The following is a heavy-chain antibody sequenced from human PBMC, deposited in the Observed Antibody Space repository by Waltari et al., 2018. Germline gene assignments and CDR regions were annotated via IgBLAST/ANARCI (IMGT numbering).Heavy chain of an antibody. CDR2: IYTSGST. J-gene: IGHJ4*02. CDR1: GGTIRSGSYY. V-gene: IGHV4-61*09. D-gene: IGHD3-16*02. CDR3: ARTTHLSGSYRYFDY. Sequence: QVQLQESGPGLVKPSQTLSLTCPVHGGTIRSGSYYWRWIRRPAGKGLEWIGYIYTSGSTNYNPSLKSRVTISVDTSKNQFSLKLSSVTAADTAVYYCARTTHLSGSYRYFDYWGQGTLVTVSS.